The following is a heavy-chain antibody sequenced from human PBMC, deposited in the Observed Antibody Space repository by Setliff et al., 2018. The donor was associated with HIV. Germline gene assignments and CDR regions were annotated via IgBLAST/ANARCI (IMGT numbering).Heavy chain of an antibody. D-gene: IGHD1-1*01. Sequence: LSLTCTVSGGSISNGGYYWSWIRQHPGKGLEYIGYFSYSGNIYYNPSLKSRVTISVDTSKNQFSLKVSSVTGADTGVYYCASQPSGHFYYYMHVWGKGTTVTVCS. CDR1: GGSISNGGYY. J-gene: IGHJ6*03. V-gene: IGHV4-31*03. CDR2: FSYSGNI. CDR3: ASQPSGHFYYYMHV.